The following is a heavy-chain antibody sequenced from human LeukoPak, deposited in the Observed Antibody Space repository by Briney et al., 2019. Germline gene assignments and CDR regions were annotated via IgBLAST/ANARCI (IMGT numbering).Heavy chain of an antibody. CDR3: AREYYDILTGSLDH. V-gene: IGHV1-2*02. CDR1: GYRFTGHY. D-gene: IGHD3-9*01. J-gene: IGHJ4*02. Sequence: ASVKVSCKASGYRFTGHYIHWVRQAPGLGLEWMGWINPHSGGTKFAQKFQGRVTMTRDTSISTGYMEVSRLRSDDAAVYYCAREYYDILTGSLDHWDQGTLVTVSS. CDR2: INPHSGGT.